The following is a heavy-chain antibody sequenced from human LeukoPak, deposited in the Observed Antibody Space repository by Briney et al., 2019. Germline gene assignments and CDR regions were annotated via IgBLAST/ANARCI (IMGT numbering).Heavy chain of an antibody. CDR3: AKYHQGQTTVTPFDY. Sequence: PGGSLRLSCAASGFTFSSYAMTWVRQAPGKGLEWLSGISGSAYSTYYADSVKGRFTISRDNSKNTLYLQMNSLRAEDTAVYYCAKYHQGQTTVTPFDYWGQGTLVTVSS. J-gene: IGHJ4*02. CDR1: GFTFSSYA. D-gene: IGHD4-17*01. V-gene: IGHV3-23*01. CDR2: ISGSAYST.